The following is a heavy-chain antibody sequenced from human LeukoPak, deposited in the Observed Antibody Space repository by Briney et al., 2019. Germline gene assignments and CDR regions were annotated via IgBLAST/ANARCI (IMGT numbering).Heavy chain of an antibody. Sequence: GGSLRLSCAASGLTFSGSAMSWVRQAPGKGLEWVSLISGSGNSTYYADSVKGRFTISRDNSKNTLYLQMNSLRAEDTAVYYCAKDPALYDFWSGYYTDYYFDYWGQGTLVTVSS. J-gene: IGHJ4*02. V-gene: IGHV3-23*01. CDR3: AKDPALYDFWSGYYTDYYFDY. D-gene: IGHD3-3*01. CDR1: GLTFSGSA. CDR2: ISGSGNST.